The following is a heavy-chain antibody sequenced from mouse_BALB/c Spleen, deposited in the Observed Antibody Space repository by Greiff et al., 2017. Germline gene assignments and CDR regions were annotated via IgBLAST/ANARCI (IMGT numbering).Heavy chain of an antibody. CDR1: GFAFSSYD. J-gene: IGHJ2*01. Sequence: EVMLVESGGGLVKPGGSLKLSCAASGFAFSSYDMSWVRQTPEKRLEWVAYISSGCGSTYYPDTVKGRFTISRDNAKNTLYLQMSSLKSEDTAMYYCARNLLDYFDYWGQGTTLTVSS. CDR3: ARNLLDYFDY. V-gene: IGHV5-12-1*01. D-gene: IGHD2-1*01. CDR2: ISSGCGST.